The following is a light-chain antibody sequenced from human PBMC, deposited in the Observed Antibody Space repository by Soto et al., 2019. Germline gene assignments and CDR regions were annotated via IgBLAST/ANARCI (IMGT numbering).Light chain of an antibody. CDR2: DAS. CDR1: QGISSA. Sequence: AIQLTQSPSSLSASVGDRVTITCRASQGISSALAWYQQKPGKAPKSLIYDASSLESGVPSRFSGSGSGTDFTLTIRSLQPEDFATYYCQQFNNYPPMYTFGQGTKLEIK. CDR3: QQFNNYPPMYT. V-gene: IGKV1D-13*01. J-gene: IGKJ2*01.